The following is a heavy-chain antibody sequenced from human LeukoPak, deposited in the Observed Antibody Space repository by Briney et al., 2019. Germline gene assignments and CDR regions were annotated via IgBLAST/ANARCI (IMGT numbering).Heavy chain of an antibody. D-gene: IGHD6-13*01. J-gene: IGHJ4*02. V-gene: IGHV3-20*04. Sequence: RPGGSLRLSCAASGFTFDDYGMSWVRQAPGKGLEWVSGINWNGGSTGYVDSVKGRFTISRDNAKSSLYLQMNSLRAEDTALYYCARDGIGYSSSWYGDYWGQGTLVTVSS. CDR3: ARDGIGYSSSWYGDY. CDR1: GFTFDDYG. CDR2: INWNGGST.